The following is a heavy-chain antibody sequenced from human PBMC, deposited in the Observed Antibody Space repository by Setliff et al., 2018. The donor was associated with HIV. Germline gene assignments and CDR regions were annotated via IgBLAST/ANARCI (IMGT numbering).Heavy chain of an antibody. CDR2: FHHSGSA. J-gene: IGHJ4*02. CDR3: ASSPAWRSDSGLHTFDY. V-gene: IGHV4-38-2*02. CDR1: GYSISTAYY. Sequence: SETLSLTCTVSGYSISTAYYWGWIRQSPGKGLEWIGGFHHSGSAHYNPSLKSRVTISGQTSKNQFSLKLTSVTAADTAVYYCASSPAWRSDSGLHTFDYWGQGTLVTVSS. D-gene: IGHD2-15*01.